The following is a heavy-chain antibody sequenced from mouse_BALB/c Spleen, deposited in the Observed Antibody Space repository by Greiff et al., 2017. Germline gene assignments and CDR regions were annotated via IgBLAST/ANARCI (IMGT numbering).Heavy chain of an antibody. J-gene: IGHJ4*01. Sequence: VKLMESGPGLVAPSQSLSITCTVSGFSLTSYGVHWVRQPPGKGLEWLGVIWAGGSTNYNSALMSRLSISKDNSKSQVFLKMNSLQTDDTAMYYCARDPDRYTYAMDYWGQGTSVTVSS. CDR3: ARDPDRYTYAMDY. CDR1: GFSLTSYG. V-gene: IGHV2-9*02. D-gene: IGHD2-14*01. CDR2: IWAGGST.